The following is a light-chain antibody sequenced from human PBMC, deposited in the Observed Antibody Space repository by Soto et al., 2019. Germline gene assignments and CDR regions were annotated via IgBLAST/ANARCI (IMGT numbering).Light chain of an antibody. Sequence: IVLTQSPGTLSLSPGERATLSCRASQSVSGADLAWYQQKPGQAPRLLIYGASSRATGIADTFSGGGSGTDFTLTISRLDPEDFAVYYCQHDTTSSLTFGQGTRLEIK. CDR3: QHDTTSSLT. J-gene: IGKJ5*01. CDR2: GAS. CDR1: QSVSGAD. V-gene: IGKV3-20*01.